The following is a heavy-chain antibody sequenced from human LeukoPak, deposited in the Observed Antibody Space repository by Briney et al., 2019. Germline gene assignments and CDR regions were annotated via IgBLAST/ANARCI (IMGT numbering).Heavy chain of an antibody. D-gene: IGHD2-2*01. J-gene: IGHJ4*02. V-gene: IGHV3-64D*06. CDR2: ISSNGGST. CDR3: VKDPSDCSSTGCLYYFDY. Sequence: GGSLRLSCSASGFTFSSYAMHWVRQAPGKGLEYVSAISSNGGSTYYADSVKGRFTISRDNSKNTLYLQMSSLRAEDTAVYYCVKDPSDCSSTGCLYYFDYWGQGTLVTVSS. CDR1: GFTFSSYA.